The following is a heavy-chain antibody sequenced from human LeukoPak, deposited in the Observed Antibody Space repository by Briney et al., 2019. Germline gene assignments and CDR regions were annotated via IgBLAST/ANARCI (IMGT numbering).Heavy chain of an antibody. CDR3: AKDRLPYYDSSGY. Sequence: GGSLRLSCAASGFTFSSYAMSWVRQAPGKRLEWVSAISGSGGSTYYADSVKGRFTISRDNSKNTLYLQMNSLRAEDTAVYYCAKDRLPYYDSSGYWGQGTLVTVSS. J-gene: IGHJ4*02. D-gene: IGHD3-22*01. CDR2: ISGSGGST. CDR1: GFTFSSYA. V-gene: IGHV3-23*01.